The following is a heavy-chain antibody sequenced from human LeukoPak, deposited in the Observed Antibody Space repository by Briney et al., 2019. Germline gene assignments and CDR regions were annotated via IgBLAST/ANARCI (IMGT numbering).Heavy chain of an antibody. D-gene: IGHD4-17*01. Sequence: SETLSLTCTVSGGSLSSYYWSWIRQPPGKGLEWIGYIYYSGSTNYNPSLKSRVTISVDTSKNQFSLKLSSVTAADTAVYYCARHTAYGVAFDIWGQGTMVTVSS. CDR3: ARHTAYGVAFDI. V-gene: IGHV4-59*01. CDR2: IYYSGST. CDR1: GGSLSSYY. J-gene: IGHJ3*02.